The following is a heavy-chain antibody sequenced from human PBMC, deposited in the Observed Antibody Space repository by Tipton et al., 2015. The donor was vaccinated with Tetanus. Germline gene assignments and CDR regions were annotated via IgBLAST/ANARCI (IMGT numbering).Heavy chain of an antibody. J-gene: IGHJ4*02. CDR3: SRAHCTDGVCNFGF. D-gene: IGHD2-8*01. CDR1: GYIFNNYW. CDR2: IYPGDSDT. V-gene: IGHV5-51*01. Sequence: QLVQSGGEVKKPGESLKISCKGSGYIFNNYWTGWVRQKPGKGLEWMGIIYPGDSDTRYSPSFQGQVTISVDKSINTPYLQWSSLKASDSSMFYCSRAHCTDGVCNFGFWGQGALVTVPS.